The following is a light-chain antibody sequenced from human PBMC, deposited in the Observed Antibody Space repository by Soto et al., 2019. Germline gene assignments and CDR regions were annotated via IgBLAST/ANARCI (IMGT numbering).Light chain of an antibody. Sequence: EIVLTQSPGTLSLSPGERATVSCRASQSVSSSYLAWYQQKPGQAPRLLIYGASKRATGIPDRFSGSGSGTEFTLTISRLEPEDFAIFYCQQHDTSLTWTFGQGTKVDIK. V-gene: IGKV3-20*01. J-gene: IGKJ1*01. CDR3: QQHDTSLTWT. CDR2: GAS. CDR1: QSVSSSY.